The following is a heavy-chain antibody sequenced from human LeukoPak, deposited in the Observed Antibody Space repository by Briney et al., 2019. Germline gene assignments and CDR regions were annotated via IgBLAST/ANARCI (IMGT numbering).Heavy chain of an antibody. CDR3: TTFEY. CDR1: GFTLSNAW. V-gene: IGHV3-15*01. J-gene: IGHJ4*02. Sequence: PGGSLRLSCAASGFTLSNAWMSWVRQAPGKGLEWVGRTKSKTDGGTTDYAAPVKGRFTISTDDSQNTLYLQMNSLKTEDTAVYYCTTFEYWGQGTLVTVSS. CDR2: TKSKTDGGTT.